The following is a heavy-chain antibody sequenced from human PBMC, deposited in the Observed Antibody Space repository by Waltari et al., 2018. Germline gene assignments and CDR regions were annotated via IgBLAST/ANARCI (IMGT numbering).Heavy chain of an antibody. Sequence: HLQLQESGPGLVKPSGTLSLTCSVSGGSINSTAFYWGWIRQPPGKGLEWIATANDRRTTDFHPSLRGRVTISVDTSKRQFSLKLTSVTAADTAVYYCATQSVLTSFGSAHPTWFDSWGQGTPVTVSS. D-gene: IGHD3-9*01. CDR3: ATQSVLTSFGSAHPTWFDS. J-gene: IGHJ5*01. CDR1: GGSINSTAFY. CDR2: ANDRRTT. V-gene: IGHV4-39*01.